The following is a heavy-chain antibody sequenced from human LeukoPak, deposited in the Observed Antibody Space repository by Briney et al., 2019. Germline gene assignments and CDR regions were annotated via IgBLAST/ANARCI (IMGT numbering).Heavy chain of an antibody. CDR2: IFWNDDK. D-gene: IGHD3-10*01. CDR3: AHRAGSGSSRPNTFDI. CDR1: GFGPGRSGGG. Sequence: SGPTLFHPKPPLTPTSTFSGFGPGRSGGGGGWIRQPPVKVLEWLTMIFWNDDKRYSPSLKGSLTTTNDTSKNQVVLTMTNMDPVDTATYYCAHRAGSGSSRPNTFDIWGQGTMVTVSS. V-gene: IGHV2-5*01. J-gene: IGHJ3*02.